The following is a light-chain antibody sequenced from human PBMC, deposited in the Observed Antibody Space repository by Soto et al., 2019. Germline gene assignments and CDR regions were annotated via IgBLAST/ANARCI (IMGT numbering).Light chain of an antibody. Sequence: EIVLTQSPATLSLSPGERATLSCRASQSVSSYLAWYQQKPGQAPRLLIYDASNRATGVPARFSGSGSGTDFSLTISSVEPEDFAIYYCHQRSNWPPVTFGGGTKVEIK. J-gene: IGKJ4*01. CDR3: HQRSNWPPVT. CDR2: DAS. V-gene: IGKV3-11*01. CDR1: QSVSSY.